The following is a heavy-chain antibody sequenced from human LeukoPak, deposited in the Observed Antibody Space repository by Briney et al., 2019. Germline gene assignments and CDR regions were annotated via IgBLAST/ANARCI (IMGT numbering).Heavy chain of an antibody. CDR1: GGSFSGYY. CDR3: AREGMTLDY. V-gene: IGHV4-34*01. Sequence: SETLSLTCAVYGGSFSGYYWSWIRQPPGKGLEWIGEINHSGSTNYNPSLKSRVTISVDTPKNQFSLKLSSVTAADTAVYYCAREGMTLDYWGQGTLVTVSS. CDR2: INHSGST. J-gene: IGHJ4*02.